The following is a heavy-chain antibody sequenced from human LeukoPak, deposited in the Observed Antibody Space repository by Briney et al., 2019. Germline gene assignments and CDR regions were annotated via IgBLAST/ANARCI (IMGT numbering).Heavy chain of an antibody. CDR2: INHSGST. CDR3: ARRGYSYGFKALDY. Sequence: SETLSLICAVYGGSFSGYYWSWIRQPPGKGLEWIGEINHSGSTNYNPSLKSRVTISVDTSKNQFSLKLSSVTAADTAVYYCARRGYSYGFKALDYWGQGTLVTVSS. V-gene: IGHV4-34*01. D-gene: IGHD5-18*01. J-gene: IGHJ4*02. CDR1: GGSFSGYY.